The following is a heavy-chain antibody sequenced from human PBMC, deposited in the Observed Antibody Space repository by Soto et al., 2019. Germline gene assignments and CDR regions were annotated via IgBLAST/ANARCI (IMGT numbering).Heavy chain of an antibody. Sequence: GASVKVSCKVSGYTLTELSMHWVRQAPGKGLEWMGGFDPEDGETIYAQKFQGRVTMTEDTSTDTAYMELSSLRSEDTAVYYCARDQYYDFWSGIRDYYYYYYMDVWGKGTTVTVSS. J-gene: IGHJ6*03. CDR3: ARDQYYDFWSGIRDYYYYYYMDV. D-gene: IGHD3-3*01. V-gene: IGHV1-24*01. CDR1: GYTLTELS. CDR2: FDPEDGET.